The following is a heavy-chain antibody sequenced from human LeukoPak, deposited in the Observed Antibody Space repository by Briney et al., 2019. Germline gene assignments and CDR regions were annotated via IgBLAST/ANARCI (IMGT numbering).Heavy chain of an antibody. CDR2: IYSSGIT. V-gene: IGHV3-66*01. J-gene: IGHJ4*02. CDR3: VRAPTTYCLTTSCQPYFDF. Sequence: GGSLRLSCAASGFTVSSNYMSWVRQAPGKGLEWVSVIYSSGITYYADSVKGRFTISRDNSKNTLYLQMNSLRAEDTAVYYCVRAPTTYCLTTSCQPYFDFWGQGTLVTVSS. CDR1: GFTVSSNY. D-gene: IGHD2-2*01.